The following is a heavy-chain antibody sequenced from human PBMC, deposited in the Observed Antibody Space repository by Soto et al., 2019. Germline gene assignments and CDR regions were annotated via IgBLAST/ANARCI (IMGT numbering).Heavy chain of an antibody. CDR2: IPQEGGDG. CDR3: ARDQLILPAHDFFYGSDV. J-gene: IGHJ6*02. CDR1: GFTFSMYS. D-gene: IGHD2-21*02. Sequence: DVQLVESGGAVVQPGESLRLSCEVSGFTFSMYSMTWVRQAPGKGLEWVAKIPQEGGDGHYADSVKGRFTISRDNAKNSVFLQMNNLRAADTAVYYCARDQLILPAHDFFYGSDVWGQGATVPVS. V-gene: IGHV3-7*03.